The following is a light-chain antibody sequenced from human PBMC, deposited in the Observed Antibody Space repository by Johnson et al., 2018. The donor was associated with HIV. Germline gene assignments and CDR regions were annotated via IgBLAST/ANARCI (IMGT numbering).Light chain of an antibody. CDR1: SSNIGNNY. V-gene: IGLV1-51*02. Sequence: QSVLTQPPSVSAAPGQKVTISCSGSSSNIGNNYVSWYQQLPGTAPKLLIYENNKRPSGIPDRFSGSKSGTSATLGITGLQTGDEADYYCGTWHNSLTPFYVFGTATKVTV. CDR3: GTWHNSLTPFYV. J-gene: IGLJ1*01. CDR2: ENN.